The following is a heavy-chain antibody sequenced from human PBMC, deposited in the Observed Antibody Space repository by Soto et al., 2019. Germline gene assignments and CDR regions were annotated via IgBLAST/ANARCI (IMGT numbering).Heavy chain of an antibody. D-gene: IGHD4-17*01. CDR2: ISWDGGST. CDR3: AKLRFTVTTWDGMDV. Sequence: EVQLVESGGVVVQPGGSLRLSCAASGFTFDDYTMHWVRQAPGKGLEWVSLISWDGGSTYYADSVKGRFTISRDNSKNSLYLQMNSLRTEDTALYYCAKLRFTVTTWDGMDVWGQGTTVTVSS. V-gene: IGHV3-43*01. J-gene: IGHJ6*02. CDR1: GFTFDDYT.